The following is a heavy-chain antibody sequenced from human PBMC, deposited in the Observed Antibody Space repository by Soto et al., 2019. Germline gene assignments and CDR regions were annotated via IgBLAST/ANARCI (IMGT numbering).Heavy chain of an antibody. CDR1: GYTLTELS. D-gene: IGHD2-15*01. J-gene: IGHJ4*02. CDR2: FDPEDGET. Sequence: ASVKVSCKVSGYTLTELSMHWVRQAPGKGLEWMGGFDPEDGETIYAQKFQGRVTMTEDTSTDTAYMELSSLRSVDTAVYYCVIRGYCSGGSCYWVDYWGQGTLVTVSS. CDR3: VIRGYCSGGSCYWVDY. V-gene: IGHV1-24*01.